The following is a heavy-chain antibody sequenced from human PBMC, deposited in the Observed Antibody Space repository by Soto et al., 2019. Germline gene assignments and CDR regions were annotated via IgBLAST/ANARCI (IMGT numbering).Heavy chain of an antibody. J-gene: IGHJ4*02. Sequence: QVQLVQSGAEVKKPGSSVKVSCKASGGTFSSYTISWVRQAPGQGLEWMGRIIPILGIANYAQKFQGRVTITADKSTSTAYMELSSLRSEDTAVYYCARGVSGDYFFDYWGQGNLVTVSS. D-gene: IGHD4-17*01. CDR1: GGTFSSYT. V-gene: IGHV1-69*02. CDR3: ARGVSGDYFFDY. CDR2: IIPILGIA.